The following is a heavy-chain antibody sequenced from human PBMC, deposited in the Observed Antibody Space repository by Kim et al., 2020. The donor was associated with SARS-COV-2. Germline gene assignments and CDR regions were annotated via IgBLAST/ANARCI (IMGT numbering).Heavy chain of an antibody. V-gene: IGHV5-10-1*01. CDR1: GYSFTSYW. Sequence: GESLKISCKGSGYSFTSYWISWVRQMPGKGLEWMGRIATSDSYSNYRKSLEGDVIISADKSISTAYLQWRSLKAADTAKYYCAIQNIVVVPAAYYYYGMEVCGHAATVTVSS. CDR3: AIQNIVVVPAAYYYYGMEV. CDR2: IATSDSYS. J-gene: IGHJ6*02. D-gene: IGHD2-2*01.